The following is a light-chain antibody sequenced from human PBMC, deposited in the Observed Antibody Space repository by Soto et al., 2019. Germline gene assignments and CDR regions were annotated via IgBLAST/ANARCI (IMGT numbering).Light chain of an antibody. V-gene: IGLV2-14*01. J-gene: IGLJ1*01. Sequence: QSVLTQPAPVSGSPGQSITISCTGTSSDISIYNYVSWYQQHPGKAPKLIIYEVSNRPSGISNRFSGAKSGNTASLTISGLQVEDEADYYCCSYTSSTNYVFGAGTKVTV. CDR3: CSYTSSTNYV. CDR2: EVS. CDR1: SSDISIYNY.